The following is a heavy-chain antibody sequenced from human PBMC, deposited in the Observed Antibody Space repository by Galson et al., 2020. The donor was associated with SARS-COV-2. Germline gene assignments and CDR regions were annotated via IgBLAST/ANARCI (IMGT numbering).Heavy chain of an antibody. V-gene: IGHV3-33*01. CDR3: ARGDGSYLNWLDP. Sequence: GGSLRLSCAASGFTFSSYGFHWVRQAPGKGLEWVAVIWDDGSKEYYADSVKGRFTISRDNSKNTVYLQMNSLRVEDTAVYYCARGDGSYLNWLDPWGQGTLVTVSS. CDR2: IWDDGSKE. CDR1: GFTFSSYG. D-gene: IGHD1-26*01. J-gene: IGHJ5*02.